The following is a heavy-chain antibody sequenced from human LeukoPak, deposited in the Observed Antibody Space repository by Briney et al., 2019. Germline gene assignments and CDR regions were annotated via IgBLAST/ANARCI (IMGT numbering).Heavy chain of an antibody. CDR1: GGSISSYY. V-gene: IGHV4-59*01. CDR3: ARDNDYGDYED. Sequence: SETLSLTCTVSGGSISSYYWSWIRQPPGKGLEWIGYIYYSGSTNYNPSLKSRVTISVDTSKNQFSLKLSSVTAADTAVYYCARDNDYGDYEDWGQGSLVTVSS. CDR2: IYYSGST. J-gene: IGHJ4*02. D-gene: IGHD4-17*01.